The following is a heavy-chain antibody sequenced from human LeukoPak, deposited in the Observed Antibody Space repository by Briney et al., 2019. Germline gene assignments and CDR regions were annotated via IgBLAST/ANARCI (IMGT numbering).Heavy chain of an antibody. D-gene: IGHD2-2*01. Sequence: PGGSLRLSCAASGFTFSDYYMSWIRQAPGKGLEWVSYISSSGSTIYYADSVKGRFTISRDNSKNTLYLQMNSLRAEDTAVYYCAKPFDCSSTSCYAFDYWGQGTLVTVSS. CDR3: AKPFDCSSTSCYAFDY. V-gene: IGHV3-11*01. CDR1: GFTFSDYY. CDR2: ISSSGSTI. J-gene: IGHJ4*02.